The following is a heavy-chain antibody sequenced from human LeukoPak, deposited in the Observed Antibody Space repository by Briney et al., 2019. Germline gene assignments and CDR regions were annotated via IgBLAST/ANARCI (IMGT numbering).Heavy chain of an antibody. CDR3: ARGARAGYNLEPFDY. D-gene: IGHD5-24*01. J-gene: IGHJ4*02. CDR2: IYYSGST. CDR1: GGSMSSYY. Sequence: PSETLSLTCTVSGGSMSSYYWSWVRQPPGKGLEWMGYIYYSGSTKYNPSLKSRVNISVDTSKNQFSLKLSSVTAADTAVYYCARGARAGYNLEPFDYWGQGTLVTVSS. V-gene: IGHV4-59*08.